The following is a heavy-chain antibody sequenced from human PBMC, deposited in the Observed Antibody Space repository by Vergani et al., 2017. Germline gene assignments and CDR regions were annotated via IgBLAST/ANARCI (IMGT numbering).Heavy chain of an antibody. D-gene: IGHD2-15*01. J-gene: IGHJ4*02. V-gene: IGHV3-23*01. CDR2: ISGSGGSP. CDR1: GFTFSSYA. CDR3: AKTGMGGGSCNLLSY. Sequence: EVQLLESGGGLVQPGGSLRLSCAASGFTFSSYAMSWVRQAPGKGLEWVSGISGSGGSPQYADSVKGRFTISRDNSKNRLYLQMNSLIAEDPAVYYCAKTGMGGGSCNLLSYWGQGTLLTVSS.